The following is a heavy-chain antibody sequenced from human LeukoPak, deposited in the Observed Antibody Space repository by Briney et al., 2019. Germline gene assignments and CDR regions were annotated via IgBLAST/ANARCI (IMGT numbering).Heavy chain of an antibody. V-gene: IGHV4-59*01. D-gene: IGHD6-19*01. CDR1: GGSISSYY. CDR2: IYYSGST. CDR3: ASFGIAVAGFDY. J-gene: IGHJ4*02. Sequence: ETLSLTCTVSGGSISSYYWSWIRQPPGKGLEWIGYIYYSGSTNYNPSLKSRVTISVDTSKNQFSLKLSSVTAADTAVYYCASFGIAVAGFDYWGQGTLVTVSS.